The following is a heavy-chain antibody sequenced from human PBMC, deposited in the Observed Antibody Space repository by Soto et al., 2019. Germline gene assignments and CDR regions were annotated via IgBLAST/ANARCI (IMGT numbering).Heavy chain of an antibody. D-gene: IGHD1-26*01. CDR3: ARDGVGATTYFGYFDY. J-gene: IGHJ4*02. V-gene: IGHV3-33*01. CDR2: IRSDGSNI. CDR1: GFTFSGYG. Sequence: QVQLVESGGGVVQPGRSLRLSCEASGFTFSGYGMHWVRQAPGKGLEWVAIIRSDGSNIYYADSVKGRFTISRDNSKDTLFLQMNSLRAEDTAVYYCARDGVGATTYFGYFDYWGQGTLVTVSS.